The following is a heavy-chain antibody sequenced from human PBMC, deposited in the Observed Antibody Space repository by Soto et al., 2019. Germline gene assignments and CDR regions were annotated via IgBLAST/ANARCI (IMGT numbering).Heavy chain of an antibody. D-gene: IGHD1-26*01. V-gene: IGHV3-23*01. CDR3: ARRGRGCNYDY. J-gene: IGHJ4*02. CDR2: ISGSGGST. Sequence: EVQLLESGGGLVQPGGSLRLSCAASGFTFSSYAMRWVRQAPVKGLEWVSAISGSGGSTYYADSVKGRFTISRDNSKNTLYLQMNGLRAEDTAVYYCARRGRGCNYDYWGEGTLVTVSS. CDR1: GFTFSSYA.